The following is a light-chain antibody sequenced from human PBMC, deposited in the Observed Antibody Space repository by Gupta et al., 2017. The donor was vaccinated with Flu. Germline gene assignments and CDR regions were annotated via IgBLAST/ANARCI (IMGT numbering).Light chain of an antibody. V-gene: IGKV1-5*03. Sequence: SVGDRVTITCRASQTTHSYLAWYQQKPGKAPKLLIYAASILESGIPSRFSGSGSGTEFTLTISSVQPDDFASYYCQQYGSYGYTFGQGTKLEI. J-gene: IGKJ2*01. CDR1: QTTHSY. CDR3: QQYGSYGYT. CDR2: AAS.